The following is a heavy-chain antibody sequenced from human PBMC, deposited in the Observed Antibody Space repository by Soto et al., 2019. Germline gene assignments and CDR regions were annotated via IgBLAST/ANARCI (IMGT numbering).Heavy chain of an antibody. D-gene: IGHD4-4*01. V-gene: IGHV4-31*03. CDR1: GGSMSSSGGYY. CDR2: IYYSGST. Sequence: SETLSLTCTVSGGSMSSSGGYYWSWIRQHPGEGLEWIGYIYYSGSTSYNPSLKSRVTISIDTSRNQVSLKLSSVTAADTAIYYCAREDYRTKSVGVDYWGQGILVTVSS. J-gene: IGHJ4*02. CDR3: AREDYRTKSVGVDY.